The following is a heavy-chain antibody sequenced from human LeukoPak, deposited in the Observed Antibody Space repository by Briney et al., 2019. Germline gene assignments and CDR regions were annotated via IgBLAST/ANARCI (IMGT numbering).Heavy chain of an antibody. CDR3: ARNEAGSYGYCDN. CDR1: GGSINDYY. Sequence: SETLPLTCTVSGGSINDYYWSWIRQPAGKGLEWIGRIYSSGITNYNPSLKSRVTMSVDTSKNQFSLKLRSVTAADTAVYYCARNEAGSYGYCDNWGQGTLVSVSS. J-gene: IGHJ4*02. V-gene: IGHV4-4*07. CDR2: IYSSGIT. D-gene: IGHD5-18*01.